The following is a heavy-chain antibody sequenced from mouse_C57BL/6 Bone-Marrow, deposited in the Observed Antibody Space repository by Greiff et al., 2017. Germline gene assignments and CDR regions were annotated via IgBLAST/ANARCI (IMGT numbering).Heavy chain of an antibody. Sequence: DVKLVESGGGLVQPGGSLKLSCAASGFTFSDYYMYWVRQTPEKRLEWVAYISNGGGSTYYPDTVKGRFTISRDNAKNTLYLQMSRLKSEDTAMYYCARPDYCYARDYWGQGTSVTVSS. CDR2: ISNGGGST. J-gene: IGHJ4*01. CDR1: GFTFSDYY. V-gene: IGHV5-12*01. CDR3: ARPDYCYARDY. D-gene: IGHD2-4*01.